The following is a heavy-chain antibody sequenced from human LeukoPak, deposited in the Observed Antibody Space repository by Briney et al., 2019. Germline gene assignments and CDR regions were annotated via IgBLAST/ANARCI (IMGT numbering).Heavy chain of an antibody. CDR3: ASRYSTGVNCFAASYMCMDV. J-gene: IGHJ6*03. Sequence: GGSLRLSCAASGLTFSRCWMTWFRQAPGKGLEWVANIKQDGSEKYYVDSVKGRFTISRDNADRSLYLQMTSLRVEGTAVYFCASRYSTGVNCFAASYMCMDVWGKGTTVTVSS. CDR2: IKQDGSEK. V-gene: IGHV3-7*01. D-gene: IGHD2-8*02. CDR1: GLTFSRCW.